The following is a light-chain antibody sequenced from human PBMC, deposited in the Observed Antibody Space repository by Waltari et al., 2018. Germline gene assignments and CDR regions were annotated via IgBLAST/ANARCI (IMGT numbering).Light chain of an antibody. V-gene: IGKV1-33*01. CDR3: QQYDNLAS. CDR1: QAISNH. J-gene: IGKJ4*01. CDR2: DAT. Sequence: DIQMTQSPSPLSASVGDRDTITCQASQAISNHLNWYQHKPGKAPELLIFDATNLETGVPSRFRGSGSGTDFTLTIPSLQPEDFATYYCQQYDNLASFGGGTKVEIK.